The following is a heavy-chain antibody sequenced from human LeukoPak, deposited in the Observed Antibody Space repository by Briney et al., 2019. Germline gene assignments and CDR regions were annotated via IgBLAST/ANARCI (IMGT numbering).Heavy chain of an antibody. CDR1: GGTFSSYA. V-gene: IGHV1-69*05. J-gene: IGHJ6*03. D-gene: IGHD6-13*01. Sequence: SVKVSCKASGGTFSSYAISWVRQAPGQGLEWMGRIIPIFGTANYAQKFQGRVTITTDESTSTAYMELSSLRSEDTAVYYCARGIAAAGWGDYYYYYMDVWGKGTTVTVSS. CDR3: ARGIAAAGWGDYYYYYMDV. CDR2: IIPIFGTA.